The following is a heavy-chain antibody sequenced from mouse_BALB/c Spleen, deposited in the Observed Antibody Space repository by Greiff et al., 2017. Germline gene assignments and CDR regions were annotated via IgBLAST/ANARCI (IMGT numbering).Heavy chain of an antibody. Sequence: VQLQQSGAELVKPGASVKLSCTASGFNIKDTYMHWVKQRPEQGLEWIGRIDPANGNTKYDPKFQGKATITADTSSNTAYLQLSSLTSEDTAVYYCARDSSYGGYAMDYWGEGTTVTVSS. CDR2: IDPANGNT. CDR1: GFNIKDTY. CDR3: ARDSSYGGYAMDY. J-gene: IGHJ4*01. V-gene: IGHV14-3*02. D-gene: IGHD1-1*01.